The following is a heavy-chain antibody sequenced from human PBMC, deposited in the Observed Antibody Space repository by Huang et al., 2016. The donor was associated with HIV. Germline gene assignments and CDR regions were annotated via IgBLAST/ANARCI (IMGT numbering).Heavy chain of an antibody. CDR3: AHRQTYDFWSGSFDS. D-gene: IGHD3-3*01. V-gene: IGHV2-5*02. CDR2: IFWDDDK. Sequence: QITLKESGPTLVKPTQTLTLTCTFSGFSITTDGAGVGWIRQPPGKALEWLALIFWDDDKRDSPSLKKRLSITKDTSKNQVVLTMTNMDPVDTATYFCAHRQTYDFWSGSFDSWGQGTLVTVSS. CDR1: GFSITTDGAG. J-gene: IGHJ4*02.